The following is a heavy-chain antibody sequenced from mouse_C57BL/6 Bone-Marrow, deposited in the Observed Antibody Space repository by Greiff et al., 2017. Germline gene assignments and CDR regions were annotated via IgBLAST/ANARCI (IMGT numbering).Heavy chain of an antibody. CDR1: GFTFSSYG. J-gene: IGHJ3*01. CDR2: ISSGGSYT. V-gene: IGHV5-6*01. CDR3: ARQDYYSNPFAY. D-gene: IGHD2-5*01. Sequence: VQLKESGGDLVKPGGSLKLSCAASGFTFSSYGMSWVRQTPDKRLEWVATISSGGSYTYYPDSVKGRFTISRDNAKNTLYLQMSSLKSEDTAMYYCARQDYYSNPFAYWGQGTLVTVSA.